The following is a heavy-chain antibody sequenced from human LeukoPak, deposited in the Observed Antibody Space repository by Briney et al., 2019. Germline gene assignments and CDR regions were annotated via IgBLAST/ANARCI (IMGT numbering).Heavy chain of an antibody. CDR2: INHSGST. D-gene: IGHD3-10*01. CDR3: ARGSIITMVQGYYYGMDV. Sequence: SETLSLTCAVYGGSFSVYYWSWIRQPPGKGLEWIGEINHSGSTNYNPSLKSRVTISVDTSKNQFSLKLSSVTAADTAVYYCARGSIITMVQGYYYGMDVWGQGTTVTVSS. V-gene: IGHV4-34*01. J-gene: IGHJ6*02. CDR1: GGSFSVYY.